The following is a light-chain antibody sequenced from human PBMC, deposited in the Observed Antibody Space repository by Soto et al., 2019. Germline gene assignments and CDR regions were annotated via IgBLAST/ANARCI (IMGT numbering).Light chain of an antibody. CDR1: QSVSSSY. Sequence: EIGLPPSPGTLSLSPGERATLSCRASQSVSSSYLAWYQQKPGQAPRLLIYGASRRATGIPDRFSGSGSGTDFTLTISRLEPEDFAVYYCQQYGSSPDTFGQGPKLEIK. V-gene: IGKV3-20*01. J-gene: IGKJ2*01. CDR2: GAS. CDR3: QQYGSSPDT.